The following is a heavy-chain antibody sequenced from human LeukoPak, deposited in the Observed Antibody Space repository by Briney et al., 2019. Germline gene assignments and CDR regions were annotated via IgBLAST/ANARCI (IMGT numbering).Heavy chain of an antibody. J-gene: IGHJ4*02. CDR2: IYYSGST. Sequence: RTSETLSLTCTVSGGSISSYYWSWIRQPPGKGLEWIGYIYYSGSTNYNPSLKSRVTISVDTSKNQFSLKLSSVTAADTAVYYCARDRSSSGWYDHFDYWGQGTLVTVSS. V-gene: IGHV4-59*01. CDR1: GGSISSYY. CDR3: ARDRSSSGWYDHFDY. D-gene: IGHD6-19*01.